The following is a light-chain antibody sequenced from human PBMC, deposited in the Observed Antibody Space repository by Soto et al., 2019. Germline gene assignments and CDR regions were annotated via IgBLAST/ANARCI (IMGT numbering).Light chain of an antibody. J-gene: IGKJ1*01. CDR2: DAS. CDR3: QQYNSFTWT. V-gene: IGKV1-5*01. Sequence: DIQLTQSPSALSPSVGDRVTISCRASQSISSWLAWYQQKPGQAPNLLIYDASSLESGVPSRFSGHGSGTEFTLTISSLQPDDFATYYCQQYNSFTWTFGQGTKVDIK. CDR1: QSISSW.